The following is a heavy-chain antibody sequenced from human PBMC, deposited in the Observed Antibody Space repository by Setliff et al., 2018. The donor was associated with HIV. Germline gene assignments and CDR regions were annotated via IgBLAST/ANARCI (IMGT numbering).Heavy chain of an antibody. CDR2: IFYSETVYYGGRT. Sequence: PSETLSLTCAVFGGSFSDFYWGWIRQPPGKGLEWIGSIFYSETVYYGGRTYYSPSLKSRVTISVDASKNQFSLRLSSVTAADTAVYYCARGFLRSRRRWFDPWGQGTLVTVSS. V-gene: IGHV4-39*07. D-gene: IGHD4-17*01. CDR1: GGSFSDFY. J-gene: IGHJ5*02. CDR3: ARGFLRSRRRWFDP.